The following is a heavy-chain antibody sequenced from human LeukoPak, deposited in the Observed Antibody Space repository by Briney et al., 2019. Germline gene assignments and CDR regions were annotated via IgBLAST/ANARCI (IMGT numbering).Heavy chain of an antibody. V-gene: IGHV3-15*01. CDR3: TTDSGDYGDYVRE. J-gene: IGHJ4*02. D-gene: IGHD4-17*01. CDR2: ITSKSAGGTT. Sequence: PGGSLRLSCAASGFTFSSYGMHWVRQAPGKGLEWVARITSKSAGGTTDYPAPVKGRFTISRDDSKNMLYLQMNSLKTEDTAVYYCTTDSGDYGDYVREWGQGTLVTVSS. CDR1: GFTFSSYG.